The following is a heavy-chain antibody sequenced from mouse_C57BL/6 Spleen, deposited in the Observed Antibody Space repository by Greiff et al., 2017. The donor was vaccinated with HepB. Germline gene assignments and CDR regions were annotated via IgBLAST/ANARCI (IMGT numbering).Heavy chain of an antibody. Sequence: QVQLQQPGAELVMPGASVKLSCKASGYTFTSYWMHWVKQRPGQGLEWIGEIDPSDSYTNYNQKFKGKSTLTVDKSSSTAYMQLSSLTSEDSAVYYCARRGAYSNSGDYAMDYWGQGTSVTVSS. D-gene: IGHD2-5*01. CDR1: GYTFTSYW. CDR2: IDPSDSYT. CDR3: ARRGAYSNSGDYAMDY. V-gene: IGHV1-69*01. J-gene: IGHJ4*01.